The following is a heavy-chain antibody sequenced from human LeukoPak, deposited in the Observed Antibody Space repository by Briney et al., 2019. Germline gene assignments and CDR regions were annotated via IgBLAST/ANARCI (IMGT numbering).Heavy chain of an antibody. J-gene: IGHJ5*02. CDR2: IYHSGST. CDR3: ARDGITMVRGVIS. Sequence: SETLSLTCTVSGYSISSGYYWGWIRQPPGKGLEWIGSIYHSGSTYYNPSLKSRVTISVDTSKNQFSLKLSSVTAADTAVYYCARDGITMVRGVISWGQGTLVTVSS. D-gene: IGHD3-10*01. CDR1: GYSISSGYY. V-gene: IGHV4-38-2*02.